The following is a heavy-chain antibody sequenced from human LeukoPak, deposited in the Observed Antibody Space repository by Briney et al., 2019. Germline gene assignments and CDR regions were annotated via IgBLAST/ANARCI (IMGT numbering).Heavy chain of an antibody. D-gene: IGHD3-3*01. CDR2: INPNSGGT. V-gene: IGHV1-2*02. Sequence: ASVKVSCKASGYTFTGYYMHWVRQAPGQGLEWMGWINPNSGGTNYAQKFQGRVTMTRDTSISTAYMELSRLRSDDTAVYYCARDPEGHYDFWSGYFVYWGQGTLVTVSS. CDR3: ARDPEGHYDFWSGYFVY. J-gene: IGHJ4*02. CDR1: GYTFTGYY.